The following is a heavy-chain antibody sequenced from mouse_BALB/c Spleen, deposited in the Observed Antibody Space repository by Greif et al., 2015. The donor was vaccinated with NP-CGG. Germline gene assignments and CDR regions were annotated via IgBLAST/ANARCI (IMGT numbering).Heavy chain of an antibody. J-gene: IGHJ4*01. V-gene: IGHV1-9*01. Sequence: HVQLKDSGAELMKPGASGKISCKATGYTFSSYWIEWVKQRPGHGLEWIGAILPGSGSTNYNEKFKGKATFTAATSSNSAYIQLSSLTSEDSSVYYCAKVYDYDAMDYLVQRTSVTVS. CDR3: AKVYDYDAMDY. CDR2: ILPGSGST. D-gene: IGHD2-10*02. CDR1: GYTFSSYW.